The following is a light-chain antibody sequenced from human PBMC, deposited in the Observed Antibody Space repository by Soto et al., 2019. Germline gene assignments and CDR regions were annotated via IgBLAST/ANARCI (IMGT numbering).Light chain of an antibody. CDR2: GAS. V-gene: IGKV3-20*01. J-gene: IGKJ2*01. CDR3: LQYGSSPYT. CDR1: QSVSSSY. Sequence: EIVLTQSPGTLSLSPGERATLSCRASQSVSSSYLAWYQQKPGQAHRPLIYGASSRATGIPDRFSGSGSGTDFTLTISRLEPEDFAVYYCLQYGSSPYTFGQGTKLEIK.